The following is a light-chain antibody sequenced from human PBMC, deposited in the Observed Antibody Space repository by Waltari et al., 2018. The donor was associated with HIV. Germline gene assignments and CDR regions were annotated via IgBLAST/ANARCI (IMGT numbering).Light chain of an antibody. CDR2: SNN. V-gene: IGLV1-44*01. CDR3: AVWDDSLNGWV. CDR1: RSNPRSTP. Sequence: QSVLTQPPSASGTPGQRVTISCSGRRSNPRSTPVPWYQQFPGRAPKLLIYSNNQRPSGVPDRFSGSKSGTSASLAISGLQSEDEADYYCAVWDDSLNGWVFGGGTKLTVL. J-gene: IGLJ3*02.